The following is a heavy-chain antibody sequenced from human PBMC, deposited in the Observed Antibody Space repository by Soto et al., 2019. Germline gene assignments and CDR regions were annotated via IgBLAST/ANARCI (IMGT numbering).Heavy chain of an antibody. Sequence: ASVKVSCKASGYTFTGYYMHWVLQAPGQGLEWMGWINPNSGGTNYAQKFQGWVTMTRDTSISTAYMEMSRLRSDDTAVYYCASSLRFLEWSPLDYWGQGTLVTVSS. J-gene: IGHJ4*02. CDR1: GYTFTGYY. V-gene: IGHV1-2*04. D-gene: IGHD3-3*01. CDR3: ASSLRFLEWSPLDY. CDR2: INPNSGGT.